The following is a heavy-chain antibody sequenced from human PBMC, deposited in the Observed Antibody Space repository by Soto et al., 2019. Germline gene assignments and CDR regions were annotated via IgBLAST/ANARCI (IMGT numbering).Heavy chain of an antibody. D-gene: IGHD1-26*01. CDR3: AKDGGSSPGAYYYYYMDV. J-gene: IGHJ6*03. V-gene: IGHV3-15*07. CDR2: IKSKTDGGTT. CDR1: GFTFSNAW. Sequence: EVQLVESGGGLVKPGGSLRLSCAASGFTFSNAWMNWVRQAPGKGLEWVGRIKSKTDGGTTDYAAPVKGRFTISRDDSKNTLYLQMNSLRAEDTAVYYCAKDGGSSPGAYYYYYMDVWGKGTTVTVSS.